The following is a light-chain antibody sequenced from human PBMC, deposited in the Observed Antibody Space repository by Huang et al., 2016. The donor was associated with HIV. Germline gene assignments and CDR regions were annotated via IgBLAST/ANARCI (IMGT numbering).Light chain of an antibody. Sequence: DIQMTQSLSSLSASVGDRVTITCRASQSISTYLHWYHQKPGKAPKLLIYAASTLQSGVPSRFSGSGSGTDFTLTISSLQSEDLGTYFCQQSYSAPLYTFGQGTKLEI. J-gene: IGKJ2*01. CDR2: AAS. CDR3: QQSYSAPLYT. V-gene: IGKV1-39*01. CDR1: QSISTY.